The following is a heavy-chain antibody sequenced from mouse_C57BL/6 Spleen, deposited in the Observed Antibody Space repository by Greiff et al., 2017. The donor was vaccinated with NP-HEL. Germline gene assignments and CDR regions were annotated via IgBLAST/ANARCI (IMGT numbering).Heavy chain of an antibody. CDR2: INPSNGGT. Sequence: QVQLQQPGTELVKPGASVKLSCKASGYTFTSYWMHWVRQRPGQGLEWIGNINPSNGGTNYNEKFKSKATLTVDKSSSTAYMQLSSLTSEDSAVYYCAREGQLRLLAWFAYWGQGTLVTVSA. J-gene: IGHJ3*01. CDR1: GYTFTSYW. V-gene: IGHV1-53*01. CDR3: AREGQLRLLAWFAY. D-gene: IGHD3-2*02.